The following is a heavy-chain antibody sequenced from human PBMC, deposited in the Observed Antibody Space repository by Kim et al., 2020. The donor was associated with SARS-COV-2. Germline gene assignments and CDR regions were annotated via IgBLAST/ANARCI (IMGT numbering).Heavy chain of an antibody. V-gene: IGHV4-34*01. CDR1: GGSFSGYY. CDR2: INHSGST. D-gene: IGHD3-3*01. J-gene: IGHJ6*02. Sequence: SETLSLTCAVYGGSFSGYYWSWIRQPPGKGLEWIGEINHSGSTNYNPSLKSRVTISVDTSKNQFSLKLSSVTAADTAVYYCARGRKTVFGVVIYYGMDVWGQGTTVTVSS. CDR3: ARGRKTVFGVVIYYGMDV.